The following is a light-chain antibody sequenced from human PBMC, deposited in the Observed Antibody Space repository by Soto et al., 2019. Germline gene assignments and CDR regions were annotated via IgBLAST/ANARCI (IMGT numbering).Light chain of an antibody. CDR1: RSNIGRNY. CDR3: QSYDSTLSGPWV. J-gene: IGLJ3*02. Sequence: QPVLTQPPSASGTPGQRVSISCSGSRSNIGRNYVYWYQQLPGTAPKLLIQRNNERPSGVPDRFSGSRSGTSASLAITGLQAEDEADYYCQSYDSTLSGPWVFGGGTKLTVL. CDR2: RNN. V-gene: IGLV1-47*01.